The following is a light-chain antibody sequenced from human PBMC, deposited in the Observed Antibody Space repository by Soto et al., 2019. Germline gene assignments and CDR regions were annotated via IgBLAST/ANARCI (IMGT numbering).Light chain of an antibody. CDR3: QQYSDSSGA. CDR2: DAS. J-gene: IGKJ1*01. Sequence: GDRVTITCGASQXXXTWLAWYQQKPGKAPKLLIFDASTLESGVPSRFSGSGSGTDFTLTISSLQPDDFATYYCQQYSDSSGAFGQGTRVEIK. CDR1: QXXXTW. V-gene: IGKV1-5*01.